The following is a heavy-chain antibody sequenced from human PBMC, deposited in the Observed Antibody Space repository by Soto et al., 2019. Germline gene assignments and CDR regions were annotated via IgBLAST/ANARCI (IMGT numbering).Heavy chain of an antibody. CDR3: AREGRHSGGMRESWFDP. D-gene: IGHD3-10*01. CDR1: GDSISSRSHY. Sequence: QVQLQESGPGLVKPSQTLSLTCAVSGDSISSRSHYWNWIRRVPGKGLEFIGYIFYTGATYYNPCLRGRISMSVDTSKNQFSLTLRSVTAADTAIYYCAREGRHSGGMRESWFDPWGQGTQVTVSS. CDR2: IFYTGAT. V-gene: IGHV4-31*11. J-gene: IGHJ5*02.